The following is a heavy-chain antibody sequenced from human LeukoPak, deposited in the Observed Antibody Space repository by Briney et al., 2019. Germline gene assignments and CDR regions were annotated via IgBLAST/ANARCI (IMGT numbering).Heavy chain of an antibody. D-gene: IGHD3-3*01. Sequence: ASVKVSCKASGYTFTGYYMRWVRQAPGQGLEWMGWINPNSGGTNYAQKFQGRVTMTRDTSISTAYMELSRLRSDDTAVYYCARQTRPQLSITIFRVVITHYFDYWGQGTLVTVAS. CDR2: INPNSGGT. J-gene: IGHJ4*02. CDR3: ARQTRPQLSITIFRVVITHYFDY. V-gene: IGHV1-2*02. CDR1: GYTFTGYY.